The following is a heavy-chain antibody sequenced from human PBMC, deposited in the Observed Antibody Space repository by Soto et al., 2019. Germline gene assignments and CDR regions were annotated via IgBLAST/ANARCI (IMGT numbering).Heavy chain of an antibody. J-gene: IGHJ5*02. CDR2: IIPIFGTT. Sequence: QVHLVQSGAEVKKPGSSVNVSCKASGGTFSNYAITWVRQAPGQGLEWVGRIIPIFGTTNVAQKYQGRVTITAEESPTTGYMELSRMTSDATAVYYWAKDGGADGYFGNWLDPWGQGTLVTVSS. CDR1: GGTFSNYA. D-gene: IGHD5-12*01. CDR3: AKDGGADGYFGNWLDP. V-gene: IGHV1-69*15.